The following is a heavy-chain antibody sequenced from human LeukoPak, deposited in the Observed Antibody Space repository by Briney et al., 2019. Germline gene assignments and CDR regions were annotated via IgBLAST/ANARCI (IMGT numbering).Heavy chain of an antibody. V-gene: IGHV1-46*03. J-gene: IGHJ5*02. CDR3: ASNFIAAAGTWGLDP. Sequence: GASVKVSCKASGYTFTSYYMHRVRQAPGQGLEWMGIINPSGGSTSYAQKFQGRVTMTRDTSTSTVYMELSSLRSEDTAVYYCASNFIAAAGTWGLDPWGQGTLVTVSS. CDR2: INPSGGST. CDR1: GYTFTSYY. D-gene: IGHD6-13*01.